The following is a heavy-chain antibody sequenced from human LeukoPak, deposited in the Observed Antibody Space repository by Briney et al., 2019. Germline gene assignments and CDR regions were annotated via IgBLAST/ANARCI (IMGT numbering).Heavy chain of an antibody. CDR2: MNPNSGNT. Sequence: ASVKVSCKASGYTFTSYDINWVRQATGQGLEWMGWMNPNSGNTGYAQKFQGRVTMTRSTSISTAYMELSSLRSEDTAVYYCARVDTAMGAYYYYYYMDVWGKGTTVTVSS. CDR3: ARVDTAMGAYYYYYYMDV. V-gene: IGHV1-8*01. CDR1: GYTFTSYD. D-gene: IGHD5-18*01. J-gene: IGHJ6*03.